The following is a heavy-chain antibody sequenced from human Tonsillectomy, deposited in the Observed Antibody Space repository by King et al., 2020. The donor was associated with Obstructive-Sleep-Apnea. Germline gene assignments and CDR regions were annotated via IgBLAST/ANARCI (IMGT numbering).Heavy chain of an antibody. CDR2: IDWDDDK. J-gene: IGHJ6*02. CDR1: GFSLSTSAMC. V-gene: IGHV2-70*01. D-gene: IGHD3-3*01. CDR3: ARSIFWSGYRYYGMDV. Sequence: VTLKESGPALVKPTQTLTLTCTFSGFSLSTSAMCVSWIRQPPGKALECLALIDWDDDKYYSTSLKTRLTISKDTAKNPVVLTMTNMDTVDTATYYCARSIFWSGYRYYGMDVWGQGTTVTVSS.